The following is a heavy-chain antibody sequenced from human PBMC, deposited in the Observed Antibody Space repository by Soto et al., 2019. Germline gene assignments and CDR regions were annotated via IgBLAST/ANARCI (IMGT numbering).Heavy chain of an antibody. V-gene: IGHV3-30-3*01. CDR1: GFTFSSYA. J-gene: IGHJ4*02. D-gene: IGHD2-15*01. Sequence: GGSLRLSCAASGFTFSSYAMHWVRQAPGKGLEWVAVISYDGSNKYYADSVKGRFTISRDNSKNTLYLQMNSLRAEDTAVYYCARDPSADIVVVVAAAGFDYWGQGTLVTVSS. CDR3: ARDPSADIVVVVAAAGFDY. CDR2: ISYDGSNK.